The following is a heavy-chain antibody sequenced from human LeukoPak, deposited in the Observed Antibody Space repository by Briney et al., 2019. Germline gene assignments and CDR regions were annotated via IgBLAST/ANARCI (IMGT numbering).Heavy chain of an antibody. V-gene: IGHV4-59*01. J-gene: IGHJ4*02. CDR3: ARAGYNYGPHFDY. Sequence: SETLSLTCAVSGGSISSNYWSWSRQSPGKGLEWIGHIYYSGSTNYNPSLKSRVTISVETSKNQFSLKLRSVTAADTAVYYCARAGYNYGPHFDYWGQGTLVTVSS. CDR2: IYYSGST. D-gene: IGHD5-18*01. CDR1: GGSISSNY.